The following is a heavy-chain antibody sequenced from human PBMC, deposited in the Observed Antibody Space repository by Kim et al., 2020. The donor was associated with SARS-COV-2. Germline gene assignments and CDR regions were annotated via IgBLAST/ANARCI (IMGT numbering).Heavy chain of an antibody. CDR3: ARDHECGNPDYYGMDV. V-gene: IGHV3-74*01. J-gene: IGHJ6*02. D-gene: IGHD1-1*01. Sequence: DSVKGRFTISRENAKDTVYLQMNSLRAEDTAVYYCARDHECGNPDYYGMDVWGQGTAVTVSS.